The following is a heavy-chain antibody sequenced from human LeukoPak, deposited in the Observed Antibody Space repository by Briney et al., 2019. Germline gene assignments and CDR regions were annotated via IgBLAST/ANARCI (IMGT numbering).Heavy chain of an antibody. CDR3: AKDPLVRGVTYDY. CDR2: ISGSGGST. V-gene: IGHV3-23*01. Sequence: PGGSLRLSCVASGFTFSSYAMSWVRQAPGKGLEWVSAISGSGGSTYYADSVKGWFTISRDNSKNTLYLQLNSLRAEDTATYYCAKDPLVRGVTYDYWGQGTLVTVSS. CDR1: GFTFSSYA. D-gene: IGHD3-10*01. J-gene: IGHJ4*02.